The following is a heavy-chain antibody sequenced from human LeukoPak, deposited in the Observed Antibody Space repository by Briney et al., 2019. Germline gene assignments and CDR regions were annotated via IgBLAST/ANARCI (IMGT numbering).Heavy chain of an antibody. Sequence: GGSLRLSCAASEFTFSSYSMNWVRQAPGKGLEWVSYITNSGNSKSYADSVKGRFTISRDNTKSSLYLQMNSLRVEDTAVYYCARGLAAPDWWGQGVLVTVSS. J-gene: IGHJ4*02. CDR3: ARGLAAPDW. V-gene: IGHV3-48*01. CDR2: ITNSGNSK. CDR1: EFTFSSYS. D-gene: IGHD6-13*01.